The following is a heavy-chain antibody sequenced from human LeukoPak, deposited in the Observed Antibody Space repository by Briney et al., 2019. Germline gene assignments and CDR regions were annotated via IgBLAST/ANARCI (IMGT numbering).Heavy chain of an antibody. CDR1: GGSISSYY. J-gene: IGHJ3*02. D-gene: IGHD4-17*01. CDR3: AREWAVTTTNLVAFDI. V-gene: IGHV4-59*01. CDR2: IYYSGST. Sequence: SETRSLTCTVSGGSISSYYWSWIRQPPGKGLEWIGYIYYSGSTNYNPALKSRVTISVATSKNQFFLKPSSVTAADAAVYYCAREWAVTTTNLVAFDIWGQGTMVTVSS.